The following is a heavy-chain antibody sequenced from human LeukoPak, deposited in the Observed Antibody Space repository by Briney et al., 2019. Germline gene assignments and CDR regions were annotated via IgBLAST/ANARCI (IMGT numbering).Heavy chain of an antibody. CDR1: GYTFTGYY. V-gene: IGHV1-2*02. CDR3: ARSPHILTGENFDY. CDR2: INPNSGGT. D-gene: IGHD3-9*01. J-gene: IGHJ4*02. Sequence: ASVTVSCKASGYTFTGYYMHWVRQAPGQGLEWMGWINPNSGGTNYAQKFQDRVSMTRDTSISTAYMHLSRLRSDDTAVYYCARSPHILTGENFDYWGQGTLLTVSS.